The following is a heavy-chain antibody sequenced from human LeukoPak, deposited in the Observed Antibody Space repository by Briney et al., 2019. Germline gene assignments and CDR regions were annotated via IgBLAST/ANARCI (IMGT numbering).Heavy chain of an antibody. CDR2: IYYSGST. V-gene: IGHV4-59*08. CDR1: GGSISSYY. Sequence: SETLSLTCTVSGGSISSYYWSWIRQPPGKGLEWIGYIYYSGSTNYNPSLKSRATISVDTSKNQSSLKLSSVTAADTAVYYCARHSSSGYYLHPYGMDVWGQGTTVTVSS. J-gene: IGHJ6*02. CDR3: ARHSSSGYYLHPYGMDV. D-gene: IGHD3-22*01.